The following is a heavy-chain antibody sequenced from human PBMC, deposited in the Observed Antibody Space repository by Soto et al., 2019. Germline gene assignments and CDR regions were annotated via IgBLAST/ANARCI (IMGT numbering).Heavy chain of an antibody. CDR3: AKGGYFDY. CDR2: ISGSGGST. V-gene: IGHV3-23*01. CDR1: GLAFSNFA. Sequence: GGSLRLSCAASGLAFSNFAMSWVRQAPGKGLEWVSDISGSGGSTYYADSVKGRFTISRDNSKNTLYLQMNSMRAEDTAVYYCAKGGYFDYWGQGTLVTVSS. J-gene: IGHJ4*02.